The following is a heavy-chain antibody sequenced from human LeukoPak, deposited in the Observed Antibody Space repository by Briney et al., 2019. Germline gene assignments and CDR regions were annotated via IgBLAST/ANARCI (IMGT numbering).Heavy chain of an antibody. J-gene: IGHJ5*02. CDR1: GFTFSSYA. D-gene: IGHD2-2*02. Sequence: GSLRLSCAASGFTFSSYAMSWVRQPPGKGLEWIGEINHSGSTNYNPSLKSRVTISVDTSKNQFSLKLSSVTAADTAVYYCARDIVVVPAAIGRWFDPWGQGTLVTVSS. CDR2: INHSGST. V-gene: IGHV4-34*01. CDR3: ARDIVVVPAAIGRWFDP.